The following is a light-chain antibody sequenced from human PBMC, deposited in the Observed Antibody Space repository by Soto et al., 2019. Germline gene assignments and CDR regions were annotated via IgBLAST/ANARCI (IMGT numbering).Light chain of an antibody. V-gene: IGKV1-5*01. Sequence: DIHMTQSPSTLSASVGDRVTITCRASQSISDRLTWYQRKPGKAPKLLIFAASSLESGVPSRFSGSGSGTEFTLTISSLHPDDFTTYYCQHYSLVWAFGQGTKVDIK. CDR1: QSISDR. CDR2: AAS. CDR3: QHYSLVWA. J-gene: IGKJ1*01.